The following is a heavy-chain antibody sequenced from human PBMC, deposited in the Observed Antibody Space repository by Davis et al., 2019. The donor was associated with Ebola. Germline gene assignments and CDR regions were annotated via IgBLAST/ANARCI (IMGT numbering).Heavy chain of an antibody. Sequence: PGESLRLSCAASGFTFSSYGMNWVRQAPGKGLEWVSSISSSSSYIYYADSVKGRFTISRDNAKNSLYLQMNSLRAEDTAVYHCARDYLAVRGPFWFDPWGQGTLVTVSS. CDR3: ARDYLAVRGPFWFDP. CDR2: ISSSSSYI. D-gene: IGHD2/OR15-2a*01. V-gene: IGHV3-21*01. CDR1: GFTFSSYG. J-gene: IGHJ5*02.